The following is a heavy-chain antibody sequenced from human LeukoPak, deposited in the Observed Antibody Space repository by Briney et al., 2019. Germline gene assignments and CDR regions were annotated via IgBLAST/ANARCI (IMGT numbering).Heavy chain of an antibody. D-gene: IGHD6-19*01. Sequence: ASVKVSCKASGYTFTGYYMHWVRQAPGQGLEWMGWINPNSGGTNYAQKFQGWVTMTRDTSISTAYMELSRLRSDDTAVYYCARGTPDSSGWYSYGMDVWGQGTTVTVSS. CDR1: GYTFTGYY. V-gene: IGHV1-2*04. CDR3: ARGTPDSSGWYSYGMDV. CDR2: INPNSGGT. J-gene: IGHJ6*02.